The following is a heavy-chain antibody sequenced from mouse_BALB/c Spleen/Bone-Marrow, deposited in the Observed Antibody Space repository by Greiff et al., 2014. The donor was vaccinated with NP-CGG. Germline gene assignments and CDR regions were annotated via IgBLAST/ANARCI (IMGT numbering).Heavy chain of an antibody. CDR1: GYTFTSYW. CDR3: TRSYGSSYEYYFDY. J-gene: IGHJ2*01. V-gene: IGHV1-69*02. D-gene: IGHD1-1*01. Sequence: VQLQESGAELVRPGASVKLSCKASGYTFTSYWINWVKQRPGQGLEWIGNIYPSDSYTNYNQKFKDKATLTVDKSSSTAYMQLSSPTSEDSVVYYCTRSYGSSYEYYFDYWGQGTTLTVSS. CDR2: IYPSDSYT.